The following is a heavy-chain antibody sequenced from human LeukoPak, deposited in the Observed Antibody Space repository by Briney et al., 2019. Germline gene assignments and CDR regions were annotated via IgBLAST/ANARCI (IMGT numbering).Heavy chain of an antibody. CDR3: ARGVVLIPYYFDY. V-gene: IGHV4-34*01. D-gene: IGHD2-2*01. CDR2: INHSGST. J-gene: IGHJ4*02. CDR1: GGSFSGYY. Sequence: SETLSLTCAVYGGSFSGYYWSWIRRPPGKGLEWIGEINHSGSTNYNPSLKSRVTISVDTSKNQFSLKLSSVTAADTAVYYCARGVVLIPYYFDYWGQGTLVTVSS.